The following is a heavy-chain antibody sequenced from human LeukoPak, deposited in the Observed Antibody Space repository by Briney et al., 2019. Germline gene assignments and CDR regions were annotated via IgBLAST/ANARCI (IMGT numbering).Heavy chain of an antibody. CDR1: GFTVSSNY. D-gene: IGHD2-15*01. V-gene: IGHV3-53*01. Sequence: GGSLRLSCAASGFTVSSNYMSWVRQAPGKGLEWVSVIYSGGSTYYADSVKGRFTISRDNSKNTVSLQMNSLRGEDTAVYYCARRAGEYSHPYDYWGQGTLVTVSS. CDR2: IYSGGST. CDR3: ARRAGEYSHPYDY. J-gene: IGHJ4*02.